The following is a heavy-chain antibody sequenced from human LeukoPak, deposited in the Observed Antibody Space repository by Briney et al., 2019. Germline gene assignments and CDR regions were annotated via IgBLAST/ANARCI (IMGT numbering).Heavy chain of an antibody. J-gene: IGHJ4*02. Sequence: SGGSLRLSCAASGFTLSDYYMSWIRQAPGKGLEWVSSIRSGSTYINYADSVKGRFTISRDDAKNSLYLQMNSLRAEDTAVYYCARDGIFDYWGQGTLVTVSS. CDR1: GFTLSDYY. CDR3: ARDGIFDY. V-gene: IGHV3-11*06. CDR2: IRSGSTYI.